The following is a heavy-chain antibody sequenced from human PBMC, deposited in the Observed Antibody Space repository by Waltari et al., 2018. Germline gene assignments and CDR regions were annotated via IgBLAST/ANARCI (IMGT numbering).Heavy chain of an antibody. D-gene: IGHD2-15*01. CDR1: GGSFSGYH. CDR2: INHRGIT. J-gene: IGHJ4*02. CDR3: ARGGCSGGSCYPLDY. V-gene: IGHV4-34*01. Sequence: QVQLQQWGAGLLKPSETLSLTCAVYGGSFSGYHWSWIRQPTGKGLEWIGEINHRGITNYNPSLKSRVTISVDTSKNQFSLMLTSVTAADTAVYYCARGGCSGGSCYPLDYWGQGTLVTVSS.